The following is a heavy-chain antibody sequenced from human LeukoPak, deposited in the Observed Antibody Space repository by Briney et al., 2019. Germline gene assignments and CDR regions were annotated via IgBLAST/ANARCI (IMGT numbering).Heavy chain of an antibody. J-gene: IGHJ4*02. CDR1: GASINSAGYY. Sequence: SETLSLTCTVSGASINSAGYYWSWIRQLPGKGLEWIGYISYTGSTYYNPSLKSRVIISRNTSKNQFSLKLSSVTAADTAIYYCARGDYWGQGTLVTVSS. CDR3: ARGDY. V-gene: IGHV4-31*03. CDR2: ISYTGST.